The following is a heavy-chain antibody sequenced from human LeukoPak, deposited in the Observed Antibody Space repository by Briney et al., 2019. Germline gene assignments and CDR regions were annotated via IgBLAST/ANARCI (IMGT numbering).Heavy chain of an antibody. Sequence: GGSLRLSCAASGFTFSSYSMNWVRQAPGKGLEWVSYISSSSSTIYYADSVKGRFTISRDNAKNSLYLQMNSLRAEDTAVYYCARRSVTNKPYYYMDVWGKGTTVTVSS. J-gene: IGHJ6*03. CDR3: ARRSVTNKPYYYMDV. V-gene: IGHV3-48*04. D-gene: IGHD4-11*01. CDR1: GFTFSSYS. CDR2: ISSSSSTI.